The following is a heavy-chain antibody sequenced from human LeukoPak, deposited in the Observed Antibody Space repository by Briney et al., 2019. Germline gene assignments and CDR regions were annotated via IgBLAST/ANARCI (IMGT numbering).Heavy chain of an antibody. CDR1: GFTFSSYA. D-gene: IGHD3-22*01. V-gene: IGHV3-23*01. J-gene: IGHJ4*02. CDR3: ATQDYYDSSGYYYGYFDY. CDR2: ISGSGGST. Sequence: PGGSLRLSCAASGFTFSSYAVSWVRQAPGKGLEWVSAISGSGGSTYYADSVKGRFTISRDNSKNTLYLQMNSLRAEDTAVYYCATQDYYDSSGYYYGYFDYWGQGTLVTVSS.